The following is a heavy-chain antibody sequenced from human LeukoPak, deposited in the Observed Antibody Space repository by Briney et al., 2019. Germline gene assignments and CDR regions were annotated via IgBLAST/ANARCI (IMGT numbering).Heavy chain of an antibody. D-gene: IGHD6-13*01. V-gene: IGHV3-74*01. Sequence: GGSLRLSCAASGFTFSSYWMHWVRQAPGKGLVWVSRINSDGSSANYADSVKARFTIPRDNAKNTVYLQMNSLRAEDTAVYYCASGGPRSSSTWTDGWGQGTLVTVSS. J-gene: IGHJ4*02. CDR1: GFTFSSYW. CDR2: INSDGSSA. CDR3: ASGGPRSSSTWTDG.